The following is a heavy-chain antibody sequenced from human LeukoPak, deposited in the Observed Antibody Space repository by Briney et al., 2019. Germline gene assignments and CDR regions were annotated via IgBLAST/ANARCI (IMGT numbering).Heavy chain of an antibody. CDR1: GGTFSSYT. D-gene: IGHD1-26*01. V-gene: IGHV1-69*04. J-gene: IGHJ4*02. CDR2: IFPILGIA. CDR3: AREWEETNDY. Sequence: SVKVSCKASGGTFSSYTISWVRQAPGQGLEWMGRIFPILGIANYAQKFQGRVTITADKSTSTAYMELSSLRSEDTAVYYCAREWEETNDYWGQGTLVTVSS.